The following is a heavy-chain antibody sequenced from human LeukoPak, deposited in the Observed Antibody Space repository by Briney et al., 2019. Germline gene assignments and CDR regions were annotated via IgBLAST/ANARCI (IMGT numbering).Heavy chain of an antibody. V-gene: IGHV4-61*01. J-gene: IGHJ4*02. CDR1: GYSISSGYY. D-gene: IGHD2-15*01. CDR3: ARTAYLGYCTGGSCLGLDY. Sequence: ASETLSLTCTVSGYSISSGYYWSWIRQPPGKGLEWIAYIYDSGSTNYNPSLKSRVTVSVDTSKNQFSLKLSSVTAADTAVYYCARTAYLGYCTGGSCLGLDYWGQGTLVTVSS. CDR2: IYDSGST.